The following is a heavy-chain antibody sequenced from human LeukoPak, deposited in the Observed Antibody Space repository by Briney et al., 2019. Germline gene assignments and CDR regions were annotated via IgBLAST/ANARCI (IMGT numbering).Heavy chain of an antibody. CDR1: GFTVSSNY. CDR3: AGTDYGDYSTGYYGMDV. Sequence: GGSLRLSCAASGFTVSSNYMSWVRQAPGKGLEWVSVIYSGGSTYYADSVKGRFTISRDNSKNTLYLQMNSLRAGDTAVYYCAGTDYGDYSTGYYGMDVWGRGTTVTVSS. J-gene: IGHJ6*02. V-gene: IGHV3-66*01. CDR2: IYSGGST. D-gene: IGHD4-17*01.